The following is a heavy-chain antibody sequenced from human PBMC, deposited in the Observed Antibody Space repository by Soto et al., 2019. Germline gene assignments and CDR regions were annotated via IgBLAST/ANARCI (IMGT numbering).Heavy chain of an antibody. CDR2: IGGKAGST. D-gene: IGHD1-26*01. CDR1: GFTFSSYA. V-gene: IGHV3-23*01. CDR3: AKKVVPVSGSDWFDT. Sequence: GGSLRLSCAASGFTFSSYAMFWVRQAPGKGLEWVSSIGGKAGSTFYADSVKGRFTISRDNSRNTLYLQMNSLRAEDTAVYYCAKKVVPVSGSDWFDTWGQGTLVTVSS. J-gene: IGHJ5*02.